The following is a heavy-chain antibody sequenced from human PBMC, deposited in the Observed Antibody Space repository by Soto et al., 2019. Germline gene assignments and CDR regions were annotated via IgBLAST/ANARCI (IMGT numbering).Heavy chain of an antibody. D-gene: IGHD6-19*01. J-gene: IGHJ4*02. Sequence: GGSLRLSCAASGFTFSSYAMHWVRQAPGKGLEWVAVISYDGSNKYYADSVKGRFTISRDNSKNTLYLQMNSLRAEDTAVYYCARDPTSIAVAGAGLDYWGQGTLVTVSS. CDR3: ARDPTSIAVAGAGLDY. V-gene: IGHV3-30-3*01. CDR1: GFTFSSYA. CDR2: ISYDGSNK.